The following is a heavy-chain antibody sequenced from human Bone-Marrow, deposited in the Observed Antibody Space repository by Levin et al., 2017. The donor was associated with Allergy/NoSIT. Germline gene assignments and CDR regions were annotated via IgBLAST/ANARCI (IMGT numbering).Heavy chain of an antibody. Sequence: ASVKVSCKASGYTFTGYYMYWVRQAPGQGLEWMGWINPNSGGTNYAQKFQGRVTMTRDTSISTAYMELTRLRSDDTAVYYCARDIVAAGFRYYGMDVWGQGTTVTVSS. V-gene: IGHV1-2*02. CDR1: GYTFTGYY. CDR2: INPNSGGT. J-gene: IGHJ6*02. CDR3: ARDIVAAGFRYYGMDV. D-gene: IGHD6-13*01.